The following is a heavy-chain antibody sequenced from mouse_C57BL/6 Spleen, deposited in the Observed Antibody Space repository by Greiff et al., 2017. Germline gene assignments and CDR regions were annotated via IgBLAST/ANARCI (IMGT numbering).Heavy chain of an antibody. J-gene: IGHJ2*01. D-gene: IGHD2-2*01. CDR3: TRSWLPDYFDY. CDR1: GYTFTDYE. V-gene: IGHV1-15*01. CDR2: IDPETGGT. Sequence: VQLQQSGAELVRPGASVTLSCKASGYTFTDYEMPWVKQTPVHGLEWIGAIDPETGGTAYNQKFKGKAILTADKSSSTAYMELRSLTSEDSAVYYCTRSWLPDYFDYWGQGTTLTVSS.